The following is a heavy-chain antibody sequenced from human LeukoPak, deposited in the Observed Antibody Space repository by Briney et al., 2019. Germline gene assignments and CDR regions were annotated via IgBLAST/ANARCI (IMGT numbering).Heavy chain of an antibody. CDR3: ARGPYSGYVGY. V-gene: IGHV4-34*01. D-gene: IGHD1-26*01. Sequence: SETPSLTCAVYGGSFSGYYWSWIRQPPGKGLEWIGEINHSGSTNYNPSLKSRVTISVDTSKNQFSLKLSSVTAADTAVYYCARGPYSGYVGYWGQGTLVTVSS. CDR2: INHSGST. J-gene: IGHJ4*02. CDR1: GGSFSGYY.